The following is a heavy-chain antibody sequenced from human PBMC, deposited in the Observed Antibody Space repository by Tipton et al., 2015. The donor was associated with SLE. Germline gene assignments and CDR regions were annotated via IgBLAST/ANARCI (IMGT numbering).Heavy chain of an antibody. J-gene: IGHJ3*02. D-gene: IGHD1-7*01. CDR3: ARVQLGTTFHDVFDI. V-gene: IGHV3-23*01. CDR1: GFIFSSYS. Sequence: SLRLSCIASGFIFSSYSMSWVRQAPRKGLEWVSSISDSGGSTYSAGFVEGRSTISRDKSKNTMYLQMDSLRVEDTAIYYCARVQLGTTFHDVFDIWGQGTMVTVS. CDR2: ISDSGGST.